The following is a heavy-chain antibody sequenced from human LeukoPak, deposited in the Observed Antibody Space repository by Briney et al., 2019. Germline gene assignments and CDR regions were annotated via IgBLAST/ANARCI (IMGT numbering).Heavy chain of an antibody. CDR2: IYYTGNT. Sequence: SETLSLTCTVSGDSITSSYWSWIRQPPGKGLEWIGYIYYTGNTNDNPSFKSRVTVSMDTSKNQFSLKLTSVTAADTAVYYCARAPYCSSTSCRYYYYYGMDVWGQGTTVTVSS. CDR3: ARAPYCSSTSCRYYYYYGMDV. D-gene: IGHD2-2*01. CDR1: GDSITSSY. J-gene: IGHJ6*02. V-gene: IGHV4-59*08.